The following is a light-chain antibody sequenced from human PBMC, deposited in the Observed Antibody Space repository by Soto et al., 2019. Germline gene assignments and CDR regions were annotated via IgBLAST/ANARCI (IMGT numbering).Light chain of an antibody. Sequence: QSVLTQPPSVSGAPGQTITMSCTGSGSNVGASYDVHWYQQLPGTAPRLLIYGNNERPSGVPDRFSGSKSGTSGSLAISGVRSEDEADYYCAAWDDSLIGPVFGGGTKLTVL. CDR3: AAWDDSLIGPV. CDR1: GSNVGASYD. V-gene: IGLV1-47*01. CDR2: GNN. J-gene: IGLJ3*02.